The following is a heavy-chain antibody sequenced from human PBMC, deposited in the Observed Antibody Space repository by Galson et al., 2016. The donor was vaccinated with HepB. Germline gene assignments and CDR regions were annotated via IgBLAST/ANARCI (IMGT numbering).Heavy chain of an antibody. V-gene: IGHV3-23*01. Sequence: SLRLSCAASGITFSDHAFNWVRQAPGKGLKWVATISADGRGTHYADSVRGRFIISRDDSMSTVFLQTNSLRDEDTALYYCAIDFDSSRNYEVDHWGQGTQVTVSS. D-gene: IGHD3-22*01. CDR1: GITFSDHA. CDR3: AIDFDSSRNYEVDH. J-gene: IGHJ4*02. CDR2: ISADGRGT.